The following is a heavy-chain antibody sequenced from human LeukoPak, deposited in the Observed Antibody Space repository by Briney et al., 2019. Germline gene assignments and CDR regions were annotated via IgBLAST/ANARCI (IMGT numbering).Heavy chain of an antibody. CDR1: GFTFSTYA. J-gene: IGHJ4*02. CDR3: VKALSSTVTTKKKFDY. CDR2: ISSNGGST. V-gene: IGHV3-64D*06. Sequence: GGSLRLSCSASGFTFSTYAMHWVRQAPGKGLEYVSGISSNGGSTYYADSVKDRLTISRDNSKNTLYPQMSSLRPEDTAIYYCVKALSSTVTTKKKFDYWGQGTLVTVSS. D-gene: IGHD4-17*01.